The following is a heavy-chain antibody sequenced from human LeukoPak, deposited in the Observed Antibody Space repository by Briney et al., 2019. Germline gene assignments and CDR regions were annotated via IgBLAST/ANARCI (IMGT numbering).Heavy chain of an antibody. CDR3: AKDTAYYDFWSGHPY. D-gene: IGHD3-3*01. CDR1: GFTFSSYA. CDR2: ISGSGGST. V-gene: IGHV3-23*01. J-gene: IGHJ4*02. Sequence: PGGSLRLSCAASGFTFSSYAMSWVRQAPGKGLEWVSAISGSGGSTYYADSVKGRFTISRDNSKNTLYLQMNSLRAEDTAVYYCAKDTAYYDFWSGHPYWGQGTLVTVSS.